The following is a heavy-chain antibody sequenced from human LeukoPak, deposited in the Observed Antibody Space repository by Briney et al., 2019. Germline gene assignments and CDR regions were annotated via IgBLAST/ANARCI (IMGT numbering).Heavy chain of an antibody. CDR2: FDPKDGET. V-gene: IGHV1-24*01. CDR1: GYTLTELS. D-gene: IGHD3-22*01. Sequence: ASVKVSCKVSGYTLTELSMHWVRQAPGKGREWMGGFDPKDGETIYAQKFQGRVTMTEDTSTDTAYMELSSLRSEDTAVYYCATIVYYYDSSGYYRNSAEYFQHWGQGTLVTVSS. CDR3: ATIVYYYDSSGYYRNSAEYFQH. J-gene: IGHJ1*01.